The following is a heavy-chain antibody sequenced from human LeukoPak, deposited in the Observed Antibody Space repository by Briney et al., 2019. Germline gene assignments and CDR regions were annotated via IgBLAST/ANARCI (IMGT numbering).Heavy chain of an antibody. CDR3: ARDSSSGWPEYYYYYGMDV. V-gene: IGHV3-30-3*01. CDR1: GFTFSSYA. J-gene: IGHJ6*02. D-gene: IGHD6-19*01. CDR2: ISYDGSNK. Sequence: SGRSLRLSCAASGFTFSSYAMHWVRQAPGKGLEWVAVISYDGSNKYYADPVKGRFTISRDNSKNTLYLQMNSLRAEDTAVYYCARDSSSGWPEYYYYYGMDVWGQGTTVTVSS.